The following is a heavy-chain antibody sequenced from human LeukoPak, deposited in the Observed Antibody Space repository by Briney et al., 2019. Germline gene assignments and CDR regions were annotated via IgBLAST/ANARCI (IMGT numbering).Heavy chain of an antibody. CDR2: KRGSGGSA. CDR3: AKVRSSTIFGRPDY. Sequence: PGGSLRLSCAASGFTFSSYAMSWVRQASGKALEWVSAKRGSGGSAYYADSVKGRFTISRDNSKNTLYLQMNSLRAEDTAVYYCAKVRSSTIFGRPDYWGQGTLVTVSS. CDR1: GFTFSSYA. D-gene: IGHD3-3*01. V-gene: IGHV3-23*01. J-gene: IGHJ4*02.